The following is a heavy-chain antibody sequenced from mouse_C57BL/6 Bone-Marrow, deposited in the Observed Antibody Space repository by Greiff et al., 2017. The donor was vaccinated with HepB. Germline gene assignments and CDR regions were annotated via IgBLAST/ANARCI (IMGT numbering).Heavy chain of an antibody. CDR1: GYTFTSYW. Sequence: VKLQQPGTELVKPGASVKLSCKASGYTFTSYWMHWVKQRPGQGLEWIGEIYPRSGNTYYNEKFKGKATLTADKSSSTAYMELRSLTSEDSAVYFCARERGYGPFAYWGQGTLVTVSA. CDR3: ARERGYGPFAY. CDR2: IYPRSGNT. V-gene: IGHV1-81*01. J-gene: IGHJ3*01. D-gene: IGHD2-2*01.